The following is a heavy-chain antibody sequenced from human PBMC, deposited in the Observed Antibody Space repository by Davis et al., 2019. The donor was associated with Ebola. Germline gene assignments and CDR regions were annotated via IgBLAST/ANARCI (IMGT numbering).Heavy chain of an antibody. CDR2: IRSKANSYAT. CDR1: GFTFSGSA. CDR3: TIGGSSGRADY. V-gene: IGHV3-73*01. D-gene: IGHD6-19*01. J-gene: IGHJ4*02. Sequence: PGGSLRFSCAASGFTFSGSAMHWVRQASGKGLEWVGRIRSKANSYATAYAASVKGRFTISRDDSKNTAYLQMNSLKTEDTAVYYCTIGGSSGRADYWGQGTLVTVSS.